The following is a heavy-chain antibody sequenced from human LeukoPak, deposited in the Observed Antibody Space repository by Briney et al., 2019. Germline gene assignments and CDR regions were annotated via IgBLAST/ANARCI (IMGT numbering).Heavy chain of an antibody. D-gene: IGHD2-2*01. V-gene: IGHV1-46*01. Sequence: ASVKVSCKASGYTFTSYYMHWVRQAPGQGLEWMGIINPSGGSTSYAQKFQGRVTMTRDTSTSTVYMELSSLRSEDTAVYYCARSKPHGYCSSTSCYASYYFDYWGQGTLVTVSS. CDR3: ARSKPHGYCSSTSCYASYYFDY. J-gene: IGHJ4*02. CDR2: INPSGGST. CDR1: GYTFTSYY.